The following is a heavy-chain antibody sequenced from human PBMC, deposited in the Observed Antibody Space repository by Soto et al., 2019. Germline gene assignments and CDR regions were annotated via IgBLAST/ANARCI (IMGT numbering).Heavy chain of an antibody. V-gene: IGHV4-39*01. CDR2: IYYSGSN. CDR1: GGSIRSTTYY. D-gene: IGHD1-7*01. CDR3: ATHNWNLDP. Sequence: QLQLQESGPGLVKPSETLSLTCTVSGGSIRSTTYYWGWIRQPPGKGLEWIGSIYYSGSNYYNPSLKGRVNISVDMSKNQFSLKLSSVTAADTAVYYCATHNWNLDPWGQGTLVTVSS. J-gene: IGHJ1*01.